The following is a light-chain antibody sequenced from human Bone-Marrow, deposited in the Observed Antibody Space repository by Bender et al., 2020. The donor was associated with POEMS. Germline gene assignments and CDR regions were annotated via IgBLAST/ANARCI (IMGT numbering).Light chain of an antibody. J-gene: IGLJ1*01. CDR2: AVS. Sequence: QSALTQPASVSGSPGQSITISCTGTSSDVGSYNLVSWYQQHPGKAPKLMIYAVSERPSGVSHRFSGSKSGNTASLTSSGLQAEDEADYYCCSYATGSTFYVFGSGTEVTVL. CDR3: CSYATGSTFYV. CDR1: SSDVGSYNL. V-gene: IGLV2-23*02.